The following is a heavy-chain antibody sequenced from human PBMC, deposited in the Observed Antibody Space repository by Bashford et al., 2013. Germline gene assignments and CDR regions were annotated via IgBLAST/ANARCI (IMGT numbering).Heavy chain of an antibody. CDR2: IDYTGST. D-gene: IGHD3-22*01. J-gene: IGHJ4*02. CDR3: ARIPTDYYDGGSSYGYFDC. Sequence: SETLSLTCAVYGGSFSGYYWNWIRHHPGKGLEWVGYIDYTGSTYYNPSLKSRVTISVDTSKNQFSLKLSSLTAADSAVYYCARIPTDYYDGGSSYGYFDCWGQGTLVTVSS. V-gene: IGHV4-34*09. CDR1: GGSFSGYY.